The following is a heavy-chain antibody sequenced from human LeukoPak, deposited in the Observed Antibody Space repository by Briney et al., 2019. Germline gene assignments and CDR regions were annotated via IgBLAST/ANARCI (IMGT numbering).Heavy chain of an antibody. V-gene: IGHV3-30*18. D-gene: IGHD6-6*01. Sequence: PGGSLRLSCAASGLTFSSYGMHWVRQAPGKGLEWVAVISYDGSNKYYADSVKGRFTISRDNSKNTLYLQMNSLRAEDTAVYYCAKAAPSYGMDVWGQGTTVTVSS. CDR3: AKAAPSYGMDV. CDR2: ISYDGSNK. J-gene: IGHJ6*02. CDR1: GLTFSSYG.